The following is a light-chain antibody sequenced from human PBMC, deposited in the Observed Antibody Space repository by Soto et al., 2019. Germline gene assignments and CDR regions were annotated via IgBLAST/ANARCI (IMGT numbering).Light chain of an antibody. V-gene: IGLV2-11*01. CDR2: HVT. CDR1: GSGVGDYNS. J-gene: IGLJ3*02. Sequence: QSALTQPRSVSGSPGQSVTISCTAAGSGVGDYNSVSWYQHLPDTVPKLILYHVTQRPSGVPDRFSGSRSGNTASLTISGLRPEDEADYYCSSNAGTDTWVFGGGTKLTVL. CDR3: SSNAGTDTWV.